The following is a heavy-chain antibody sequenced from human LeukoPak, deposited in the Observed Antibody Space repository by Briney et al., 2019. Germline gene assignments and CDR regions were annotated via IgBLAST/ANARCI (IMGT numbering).Heavy chain of an antibody. CDR2: IYYSGST. CDR3: ARDRKYEDYGMDV. V-gene: IGHV4-59*01. Sequence: SETLSLTCTVSGGSISSYYWSWIRQPPGRGLEWIGYIYYSGSTNYNPPLKSRVTISVDTSKNQFSLKLSSVTAADTAVYYCARDRKYEDYGMDVWGQGTTVTVSS. D-gene: IGHD2-15*01. J-gene: IGHJ6*02. CDR1: GGSISSYY.